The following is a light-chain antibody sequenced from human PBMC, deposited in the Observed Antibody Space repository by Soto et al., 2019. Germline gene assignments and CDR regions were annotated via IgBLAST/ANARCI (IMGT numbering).Light chain of an antibody. Sequence: QPVLTQPASVSGSPGQSITISCTGTTSDVGSYNLVSWFQQHPGTAPKLMIYKVTERPSGVSDRFSGSKSGSTASLTISGLQAEDEADYYCSSFTSTSTFVFGTGTKVTVL. V-gene: IGLV2-14*02. CDR1: TSDVGSYNL. CDR3: SSFTSTSTFV. J-gene: IGLJ1*01. CDR2: KVT.